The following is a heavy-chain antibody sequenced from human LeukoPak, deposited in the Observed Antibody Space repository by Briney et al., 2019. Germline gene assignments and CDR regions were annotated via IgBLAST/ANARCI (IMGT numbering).Heavy chain of an antibody. D-gene: IGHD3-10*01. CDR3: ARNIWFGESADAFDI. Sequence: VASVKVSCKASGYTFTGYYMHWVRQAPGQGLEWMGWINPNSGGTNYAQKFQGRVTMTRDKSIRTVYMELSRLTSDDTAVYYCARNIWFGESADAFDIWGQGTMVTVSS. CDR1: GYTFTGYY. CDR2: INPNSGGT. J-gene: IGHJ3*02. V-gene: IGHV1-2*02.